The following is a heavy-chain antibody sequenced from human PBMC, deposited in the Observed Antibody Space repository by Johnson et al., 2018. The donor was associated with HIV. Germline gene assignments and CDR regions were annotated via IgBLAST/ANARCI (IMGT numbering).Heavy chain of an antibody. J-gene: IGHJ3*02. CDR3: LIRDAFDI. CDR2: IYSGGST. Sequence: VQLVEFGGGLIQPGGSLRLSCAASGFTVSSNYMSWVRQAPGKGLEWVSVIYSGGSTYYADSVKGRFTISRDNSKNTLYLQMNSLRAEDTAVYYFLIRDAFDIWGQGTMVTVSS. D-gene: IGHD2-8*01. V-gene: IGHV3-53*01. CDR1: GFTVSSNY.